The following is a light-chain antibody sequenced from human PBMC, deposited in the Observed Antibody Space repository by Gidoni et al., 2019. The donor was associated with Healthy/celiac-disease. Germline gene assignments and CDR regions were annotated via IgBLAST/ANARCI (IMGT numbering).Light chain of an antibody. CDR2: EDN. Sequence: NFMLTQPHSVSESPGKPVTISCTGSSGSIASNYVQWYQQRPGSAPTTVIYEDNQRPSGVPDRFSGSIDSSSNSASLTISGLKTEDEADYYCQSYDSSNRVFGSGTKVTVL. CDR1: SGSIASNY. V-gene: IGLV6-57*02. J-gene: IGLJ6*01. CDR3: QSYDSSNRV.